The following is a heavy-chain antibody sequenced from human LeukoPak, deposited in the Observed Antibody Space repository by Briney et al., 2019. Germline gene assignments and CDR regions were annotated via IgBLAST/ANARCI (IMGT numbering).Heavy chain of an antibody. Sequence: GGSLRLSCAASGFTFRSYAWSWVRQPPGKGREWVSTISGSGDMTYYADSVKGRFPISRDNSKNTLYLQMNNLRAEDTALYYCAKGYGSGSYYAFDCWGQGTLDTVSS. V-gene: IGHV3-23*01. J-gene: IGHJ4*02. D-gene: IGHD3-10*01. CDR3: AKGYGSGSYYAFDC. CDR2: ISGSGDMT. CDR1: GFTFRSYA.